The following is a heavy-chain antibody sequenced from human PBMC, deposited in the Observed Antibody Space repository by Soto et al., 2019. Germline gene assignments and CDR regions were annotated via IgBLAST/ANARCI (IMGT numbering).Heavy chain of an antibody. V-gene: IGHV3-30-3*01. CDR2: ISNDGSNK. CDR3: ARDSSGYSYGIFDY. D-gene: IGHD5-18*01. Sequence: GGSLRLSCAASGFTFSSYAMHWVRQAPGKGLEWVAVISNDGSNKYYADSVKGRFTISRDKSKNTLYLQMNSLRAEDTAVYYCARDSSGYSYGIFDYWGQGTLVTVSS. J-gene: IGHJ4*02. CDR1: GFTFSSYA.